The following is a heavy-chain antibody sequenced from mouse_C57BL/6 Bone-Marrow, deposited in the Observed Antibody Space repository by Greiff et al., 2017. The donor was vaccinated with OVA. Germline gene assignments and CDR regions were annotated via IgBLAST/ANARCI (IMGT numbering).Heavy chain of an antibody. Sequence: VQLQQSGPELVKPGASVKMSCKASGYTFTDYNMHWVKQSHGKSLEWIGYINPNNGGTSYNQKFKGKATLTVNKSSSTVYMELRSLTSEDSAVYYCAGIYYYPYFDYWGQGTTLTVSS. V-gene: IGHV1-22*01. CDR1: GYTFTDYN. CDR3: AGIYYYPYFDY. CDR2: INPNNGGT. D-gene: IGHD1-1*01. J-gene: IGHJ2*01.